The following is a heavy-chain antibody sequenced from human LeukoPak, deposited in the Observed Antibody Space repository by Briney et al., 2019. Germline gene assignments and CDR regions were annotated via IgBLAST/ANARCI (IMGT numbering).Heavy chain of an antibody. CDR2: IWYDGSNK. CDR1: GFTFSSYG. V-gene: IGHV3-33*01. CDR3: ARLVPPGGGDCTGSNCHTVYYFDY. D-gene: IGHD2-15*01. J-gene: IGHJ4*02. Sequence: GGALRLSCAASGFTFSSYGMHWVRQAPGKGLEWVAVIWYDGSNKYYADSVKGRFTISRDNSKNTLYLQMNSLRAEDTAVYYCARLVPPGGGDCTGSNCHTVYYFDYWGQGTLVTVSS.